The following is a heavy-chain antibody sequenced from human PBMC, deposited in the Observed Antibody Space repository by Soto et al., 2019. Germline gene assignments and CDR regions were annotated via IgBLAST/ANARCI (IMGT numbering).Heavy chain of an antibody. J-gene: IGHJ4*02. CDR3: ARTVVVAGFDY. CDR1: GGSISSYY. Sequence: PSETLSLTCTVSGGSISSYYWSWIRQPPGKGLEWIGYIYYSGSTNYNPSLKSRVTISVDTSKNQFSLKLGSVTAADTAVYYCARTVVVAGFDYWGQGTLVTVSS. D-gene: IGHD2-15*01. V-gene: IGHV4-59*01. CDR2: IYYSGST.